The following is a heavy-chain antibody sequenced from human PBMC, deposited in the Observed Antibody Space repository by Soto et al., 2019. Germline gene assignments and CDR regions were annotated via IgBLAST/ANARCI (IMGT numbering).Heavy chain of an antibody. D-gene: IGHD3-16*02. V-gene: IGHV3-11*01. CDR3: ARDGEVSNYDYIWGSYRYSWGWYFDL. CDR2: ISSSGSTI. J-gene: IGHJ2*01. CDR1: GFTFSDYY. Sequence: GGSLRLSCAASGFTFSDYYMSWIRQAPGKGLEWVSYISSSGSTIYYADSVKGRFTISRDNAKNSLYLQMNSLRAEDTAVYYCARDGEVSNYDYIWGSYRYSWGWYFDLWGRGTLVTVSS.